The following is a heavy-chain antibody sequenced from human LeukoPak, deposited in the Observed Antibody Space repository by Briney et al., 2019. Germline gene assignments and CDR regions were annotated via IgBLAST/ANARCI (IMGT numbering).Heavy chain of an antibody. CDR1: GFIFSSYV. J-gene: IGHJ2*01. Sequence: GGSLRLSCSASGFIFSSYVMHWVRQAPGKGLEYVSAISSNGGSTYYADSVKGRFTISRDNSKNTLYLQMSSLRAEDTAVYYCARGADYGDYPSWYFDLWGRGTLVTVSS. D-gene: IGHD4-17*01. V-gene: IGHV3-64D*06. CDR3: ARGADYGDYPSWYFDL. CDR2: ISSNGGST.